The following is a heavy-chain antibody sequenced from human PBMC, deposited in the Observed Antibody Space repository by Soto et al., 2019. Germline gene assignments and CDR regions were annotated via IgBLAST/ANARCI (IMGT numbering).Heavy chain of an antibody. D-gene: IGHD7-27*01. CDR3: ARHLRKRGESYVRNMDV. J-gene: IGHJ6*02. Sequence: GGSLRLSCAASGFTFSSYAMHWVRQAPGKGLEWVAVISYDGSNKYYADSVKGRFTISRDNSKNTLYLQMTSLRAEDTAVYYCARHLRKRGESYVRNMDVWGQGTTVTVSS. V-gene: IGHV3-30-3*01. CDR1: GFTFSSYA. CDR2: ISYDGSNK.